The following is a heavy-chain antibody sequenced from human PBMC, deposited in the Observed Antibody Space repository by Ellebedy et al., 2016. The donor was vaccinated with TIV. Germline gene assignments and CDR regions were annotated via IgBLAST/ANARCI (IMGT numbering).Heavy chain of an antibody. CDR2: INPSGGKT. D-gene: IGHD3-3*01. Sequence: AASVKVSCKASGYTFTSYYLHWVRQAPGQGLEWMGKINPSGGKTTYAQKLQGRVTMTRDTSTSVVYVELTSLRSEDTAVYYCARSSFGSGYYRSLDYWGQGTLVTVSS. V-gene: IGHV1-46*04. J-gene: IGHJ4*02. CDR1: GYTFTSYY. CDR3: ARSSFGSGYYRSLDY.